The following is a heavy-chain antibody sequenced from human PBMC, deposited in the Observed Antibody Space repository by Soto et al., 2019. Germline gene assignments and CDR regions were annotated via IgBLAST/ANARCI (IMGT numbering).Heavy chain of an antibody. CDR2: VSTYNGNT. J-gene: IGHJ1*01. Sequence: QVQLVQSGAEVKKPGASVKVSCKASGYIFTSYGISWVRQAPGQGLEWVGRVSTYNGNTKYAQKLQGRVPMTTDTSASIAYMELRSIRSDDTAVYYCARDNGQWLVSDGGQGTLVTVSS. CDR1: GYIFTSYG. D-gene: IGHD6-19*01. CDR3: ARDNGQWLVSD. V-gene: IGHV1-18*01.